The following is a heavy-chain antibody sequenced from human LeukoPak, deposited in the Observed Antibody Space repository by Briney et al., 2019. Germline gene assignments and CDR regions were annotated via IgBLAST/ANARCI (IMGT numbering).Heavy chain of an antibody. V-gene: IGHV3-48*03. CDR2: ISSGGNVE. CDR3: ARDTLNGPFVISLDY. Sequence: PGGSLRLSCAASGFTFSTHEMNWVRQAPGKGLEWVSHISSGGNVEYYLDSVRGRLTMSRDNARSLLFLQMNSLRAEDTGVYYCARDTLNGPFVISLDYWGQGALVTVSS. CDR1: GFTFSTHE. D-gene: IGHD3-9*01. J-gene: IGHJ4*02.